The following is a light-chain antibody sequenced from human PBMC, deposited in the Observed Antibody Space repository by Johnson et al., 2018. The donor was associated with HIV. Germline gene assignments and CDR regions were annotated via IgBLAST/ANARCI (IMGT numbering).Light chain of an antibody. V-gene: IGLV1-51*01. Sequence: QSVLTQPPSVSAAPGQKVTVSCSGSSSNIGNNFVSWYQQVPGTAPKLLIYDTDKRPSGIPDRFSGSKSGTSATLGISGLQTGDEAYYYCGTWDSSLSAYVFGTGTKVTVL. CDR1: SSNIGNNF. CDR2: DTD. CDR3: GTWDSSLSAYV. J-gene: IGLJ1*01.